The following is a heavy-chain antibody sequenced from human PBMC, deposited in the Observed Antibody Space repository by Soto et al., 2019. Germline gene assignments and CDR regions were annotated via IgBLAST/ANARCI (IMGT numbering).Heavy chain of an antibody. Sequence: QVLLVQAGPEVKQPGSSVKVSCKASGGTFNNYALNWVRQAPGKGLEWMGGIIPTFGTGNHAPKFQGRVTITADEPTTTADMELTSLRSEDTAIYSCASLEGTLVRGGRSSPYEMDVWGQGTRVICSS. CDR1: GGTFNNYA. CDR3: ASLEGTLVRGGRSSPYEMDV. J-gene: IGHJ6*02. CDR2: IIPTFGTG. D-gene: IGHD3-10*01. V-gene: IGHV1-69*01.